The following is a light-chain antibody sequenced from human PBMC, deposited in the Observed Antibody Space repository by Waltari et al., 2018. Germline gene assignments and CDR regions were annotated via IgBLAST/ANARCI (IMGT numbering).Light chain of an antibody. CDR3: SSYAGSNNWV. J-gene: IGLJ3*02. V-gene: IGLV2-8*01. Sequence: QSALTQPASVSGSPGQSITISCTGTSSDVGNYNYVSRSQPHPGKAPKLMIYEVSKRPSGVPDRFSGSKSGNTASLTVSGLQAEDEADYYCSSYAGSNNWVFGGGTKLTVL. CDR1: SSDVGNYNY. CDR2: EVS.